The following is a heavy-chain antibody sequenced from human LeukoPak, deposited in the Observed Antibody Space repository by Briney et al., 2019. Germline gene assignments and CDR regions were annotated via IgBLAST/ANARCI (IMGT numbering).Heavy chain of an antibody. D-gene: IGHD3-3*01. J-gene: IGHJ5*02. CDR2: MNPNSGNT. V-gene: IGHV1-8*01. Sequence: ASVKVSCKASGYTFTSYDINWVRQATGQGLEWMGWMNPNSGNTGYAQKFQGRVTITADKSTSTAYMELSSLRSEDTAVYYCARDMRGYDFRDNNWFDPWGQGTLVTVSS. CDR1: GYTFTSYD. CDR3: ARDMRGYDFRDNNWFDP.